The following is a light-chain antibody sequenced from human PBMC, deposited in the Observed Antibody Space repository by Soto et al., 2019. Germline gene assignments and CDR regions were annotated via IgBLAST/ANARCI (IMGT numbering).Light chain of an antibody. CDR3: HWYLRQNPPDV. J-gene: IGLJ1*01. V-gene: IGLV2-14*01. Sequence: QSALTHPASVSGSPGQSITISCVGTSSDVGRYTYVSWYQQYPGQAPKLIIYDVYNRPSGVSRLFADFKSGKTASLTSSSRQADNEAEYHRHWYLRQNPPDVVGGGDKVAV. CDR2: DVY. CDR1: SSDVGRYTY.